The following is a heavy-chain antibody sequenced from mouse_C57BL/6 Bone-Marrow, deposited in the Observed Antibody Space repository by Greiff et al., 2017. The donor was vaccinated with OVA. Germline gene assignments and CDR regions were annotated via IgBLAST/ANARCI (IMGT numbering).Heavy chain of an antibody. CDR2: ISDGGSYI. CDR3: ARIYSYYYFDY. V-gene: IGHV5-4*03. J-gene: IGHJ2*01. Sequence: EVMLVESGGGLVKPGGSLKLSCAASGFTFSSYAMSWVRQTPEKRLEWVATISDGGSYIYYPDNVKGRFTISRDNAKNNLYLQMGHLKSEDTAMYYCARIYSYYYFDYWGQGTTLTVSS. CDR1: GFTFSSYA. D-gene: IGHD2-12*01.